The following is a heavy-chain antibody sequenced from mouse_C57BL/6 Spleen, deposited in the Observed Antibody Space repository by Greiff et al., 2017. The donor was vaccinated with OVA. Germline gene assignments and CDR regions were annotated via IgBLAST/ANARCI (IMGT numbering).Heavy chain of an antibody. CDR1: GFSLTSYG. V-gene: IGHV2-2*01. J-gene: IGHJ4*01. Sequence: VKVEESGPGLVQPSQSLSITCTVSGFSLTSYGVHWVRQSPGTGLEWLGGIWSGGSTDYNAAFLSRLSISKDNTKSKIFFKMNSLQADDTAIYYCARKPYYYAMDYWGQGPSVTVSS. CDR2: IWSGGST. CDR3: ARKPYYYAMDY.